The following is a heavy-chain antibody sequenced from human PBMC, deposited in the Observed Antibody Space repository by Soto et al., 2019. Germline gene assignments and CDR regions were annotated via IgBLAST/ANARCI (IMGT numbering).Heavy chain of an antibody. V-gene: IGHV4-31*03. D-gene: IGHD1-7*01. CDR2: IYYSGST. J-gene: IGHJ5*02. CDR1: GGSISSGGYY. Sequence: QVQLQESGPGLVKPSQTLSLTCTVSGGSISSGGYYWSWIRQHPGKGLEWIGDIYYSGSTYYNPSLKSRVTISVDTSKNQFSLKLSSVTAADTAVYYCARGRVETTWFDPWGQGTLVTVSS. CDR3: ARGRVETTWFDP.